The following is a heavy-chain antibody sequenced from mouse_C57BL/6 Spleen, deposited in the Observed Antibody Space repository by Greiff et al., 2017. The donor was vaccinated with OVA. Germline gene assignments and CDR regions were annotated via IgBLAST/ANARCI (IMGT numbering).Heavy chain of an antibody. CDR1: GFNIKDDY. CDR3: TRCSRGFAY. CDR2: IDPENGDT. Sequence: VQLQQSGAELVRPGASVKLSCTASGFNIKDDYMHWVKQRPEQGLEWIGWIDPENGDTEYASKFQGKATITADTSSNTAYLQLSSLTSEDTAVYYCTRCSRGFAYWGQGTLVTVSA. J-gene: IGHJ3*01. V-gene: IGHV14-4*01.